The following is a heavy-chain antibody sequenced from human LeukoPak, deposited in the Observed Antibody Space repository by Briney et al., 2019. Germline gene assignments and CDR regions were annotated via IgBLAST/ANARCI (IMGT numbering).Heavy chain of an antibody. CDR2: IYYSGST. D-gene: IGHD3-3*01. V-gene: IGHV4-39*01. CDR3: ARHSPSVWSGSPDY. CDR1: GGSISSSSYY. Sequence: KPSETLSLTCTVSGGSISSSSYYWGWIRQPPGKGLEWIGSIYYSGSTYYNPSLKSRVTISVDTSKNQFSLKLSSVTAADTAVYYCARHSPSVWSGSPDYWGQGTLVTVSS. J-gene: IGHJ4*02.